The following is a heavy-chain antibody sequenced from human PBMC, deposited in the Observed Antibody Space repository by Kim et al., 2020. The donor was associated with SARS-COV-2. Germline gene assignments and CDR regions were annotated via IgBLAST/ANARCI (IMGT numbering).Heavy chain of an antibody. D-gene: IGHD6-6*01. Sequence: GGSLRLSCTASGFTFGDYAMSWVRQAPGTGLEWVGIINSKAYGGTTEYAASVKVSFTISRDDSKSIAYLQMNSLKTEGPDVYYCTTGIYSSSSGLAYWGQGTLVSVSS. V-gene: IGHV3-49*04. J-gene: IGHJ4*02. CDR1: GFTFGDYA. CDR2: INSKAYGGTT. CDR3: TTGIYSSSSGLAY.